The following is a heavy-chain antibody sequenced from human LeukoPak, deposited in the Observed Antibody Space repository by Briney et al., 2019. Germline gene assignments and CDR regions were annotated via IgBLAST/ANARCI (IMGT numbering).Heavy chain of an antibody. D-gene: IGHD1-20*01. CDR2: VNDDGDRT. V-gene: IGHV3-64*02. Sequence: GGSLRLSCAASGFTFSRYSMHWVRQIPGKGLEYVSAVNDDGDRTYYADSVKARFTISRDNSKNTLFLQMGSLRAEDMAVYYCARVGDLNFYDFWGQGTLVIVSS. J-gene: IGHJ4*02. CDR3: ARVGDLNFYDF. CDR1: GFTFSRYS.